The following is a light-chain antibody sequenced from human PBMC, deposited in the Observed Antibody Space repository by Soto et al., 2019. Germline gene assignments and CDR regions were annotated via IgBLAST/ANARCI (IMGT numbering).Light chain of an antibody. CDR3: QQYYNTPWT. Sequence: DIVMTQSPDSLAVSLGERATINCKSSQSVLYSSNSENYLAWYQQKAGQPPKLLIYWASTRESGVPDRFRGSGSGTDFTLTISSLQAEDVAVYYCQQYYNTPWTFGQGTKVEIK. V-gene: IGKV4-1*01. CDR1: QSVLYSSNSENY. J-gene: IGKJ1*01. CDR2: WAS.